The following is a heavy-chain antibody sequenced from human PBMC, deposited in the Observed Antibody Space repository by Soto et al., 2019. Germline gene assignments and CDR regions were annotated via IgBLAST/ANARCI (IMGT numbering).Heavy chain of an antibody. V-gene: IGHV3-33*01. CDR1: GFTFSSYG. D-gene: IGHD3-9*01. Sequence: GGSLRLSCAASGFTFSSYGMHWVRRAPGKGLEWVAVIWYDGSNTYYTDSVKGRFTISRDNSKNTLYLQMNSLRAEDTAVYYCARKGPHDLLTGYPLADAFDIWGQGTMVTVS. J-gene: IGHJ3*02. CDR3: ARKGPHDLLTGYPLADAFDI. CDR2: IWYDGSNT.